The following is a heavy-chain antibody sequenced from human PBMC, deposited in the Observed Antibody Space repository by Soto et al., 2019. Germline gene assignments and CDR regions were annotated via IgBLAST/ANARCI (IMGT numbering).Heavy chain of an antibody. CDR1: GYTFISYA. J-gene: IGHJ4*02. CDR3: ARDVASSIHN. CDR2: INPDNGDT. V-gene: IGHV1-3*01. Sequence: ASVKVSCKASGYTFISYAIHWVRQAPGQRLEWLGWINPDNGDTKYSQNFQGRVTITRDTSASTAYMELGSLTSEDTTVYYCARDVASSIHNWGQGTLVTVSS. D-gene: IGHD6-13*01.